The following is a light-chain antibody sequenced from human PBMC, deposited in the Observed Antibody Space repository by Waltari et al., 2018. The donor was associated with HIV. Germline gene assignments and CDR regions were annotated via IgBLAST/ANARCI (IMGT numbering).Light chain of an antibody. CDR3: SAWDSSLSAVV. CDR2: NNN. CDR1: RNNVGNQG. Sequence: QAGLTQPPSVSKGLRQTATLTCTGNRNNVGNQGATWLQQHQGHPPKLLSYNNNNRPSGISDRFSASRSGNTASLTITGLQPEDEADYFCSAWDSSLSAVVFGGGTTLTVL. J-gene: IGLJ2*01. V-gene: IGLV10-54*04.